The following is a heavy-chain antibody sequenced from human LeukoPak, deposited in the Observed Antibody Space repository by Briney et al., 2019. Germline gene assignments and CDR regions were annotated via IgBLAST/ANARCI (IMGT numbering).Heavy chain of an antibody. D-gene: IGHD3-10*01. J-gene: IGHJ4*02. CDR2: ISGSGGST. CDR3: AKDLLLLWFGELNY. CDR1: GFTFSSYG. V-gene: IGHV3-23*01. Sequence: PGGSLRLSCAASGFTFSSYGMSWVRQAPGKGLEWVSAISGSGGSTYYADSVKGRFTISRDNSKNTLYLQMNSLRAEDTAVYYCAKDLLLLWFGELNYWGQGTLVTVSS.